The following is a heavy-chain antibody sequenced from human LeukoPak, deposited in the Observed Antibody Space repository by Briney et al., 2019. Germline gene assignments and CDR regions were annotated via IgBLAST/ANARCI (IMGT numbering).Heavy chain of an antibody. Sequence: SETLSLTCAVYGGSFSGYYWSWIRQHPGKGLEWVGYIYYSGSTYYNPSLKSRVTISVDTSKNQFSLKLSSVTAADTAVYYCAREPSLYSGSYIDYWGQGTLVTVSS. CDR2: IYYSGST. CDR1: GGSFSGYY. V-gene: IGHV4-31*11. J-gene: IGHJ4*02. D-gene: IGHD1-26*01. CDR3: AREPSLYSGSYIDY.